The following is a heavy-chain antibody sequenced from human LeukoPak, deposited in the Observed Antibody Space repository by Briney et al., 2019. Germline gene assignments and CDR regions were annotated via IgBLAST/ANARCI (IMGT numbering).Heavy chain of an antibody. CDR2: IYTSGST. CDR3: ASTPFLNYDILTGYLYY. D-gene: IGHD3-9*01. V-gene: IGHV4-61*02. J-gene: IGHJ4*02. CDR1: GYSISSGYY. Sequence: PSETLSLTCTVSGYSISSGYYWGWIRQPAGKGLEWIGRIYTSGSTNYNPSLKSRVTISVDTSKNQFSLKLSSVTAADTAVYYCASTPFLNYDILTGYLYYWGQGTLVTVSS.